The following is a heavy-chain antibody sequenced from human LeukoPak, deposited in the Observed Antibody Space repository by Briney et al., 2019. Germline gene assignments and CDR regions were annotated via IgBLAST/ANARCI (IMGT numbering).Heavy chain of an antibody. CDR3: AREEPLIDSSDSPG. D-gene: IGHD3-22*01. J-gene: IGHJ4*02. V-gene: IGHV4-4*07. Sequence: SETLSLTCTVSGGSISSYYWSWIRQPAGKGLEWIGRIYTSGSTNYNPSLKSRVTMSVDTSKNQFSLKLSSVTAADTAVYYCAREEPLIDSSDSPGWGQGTLVTVSS. CDR1: GGSISSYY. CDR2: IYTSGST.